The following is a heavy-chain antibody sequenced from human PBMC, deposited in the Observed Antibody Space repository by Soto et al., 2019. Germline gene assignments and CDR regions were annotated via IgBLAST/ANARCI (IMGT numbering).Heavy chain of an antibody. CDR3: ATMAGTYPY. Sequence: PGGSLRLSCAASGFAFSRFPMHWVRQAPGKGLVWVSRIDPDGSDTTYADSVKGRFTISRDNAKNIVYLQMSSLGAEDTALYYCATMAGTYPYWGQGTLVTVSS. J-gene: IGHJ4*02. CDR1: GFAFSRFP. CDR2: IDPDGSDT. D-gene: IGHD1-26*01. V-gene: IGHV3-74*01.